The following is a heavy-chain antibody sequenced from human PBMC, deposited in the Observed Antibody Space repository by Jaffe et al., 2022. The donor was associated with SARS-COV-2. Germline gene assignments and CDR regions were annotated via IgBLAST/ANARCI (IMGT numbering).Heavy chain of an antibody. V-gene: IGHV3-33*01. CDR1: GFTFSDYG. J-gene: IGHJ6*02. D-gene: IGHD7-27*01. CDR3: ARELGIVGEMAYYYYYGMDV. CDR2: IWYDGSNK. Sequence: QVQLVESGGGVVQPGRSLRLSCAASGFTFSDYGMHWVRQAPGKGLEWVAVIWYDGSNKYYADSVKGRFTISRDNSKNTLYLQTNSLRAEDTAVYYCARELGIVGEMAYYYYYGMDVWGQGTTVTVSS.